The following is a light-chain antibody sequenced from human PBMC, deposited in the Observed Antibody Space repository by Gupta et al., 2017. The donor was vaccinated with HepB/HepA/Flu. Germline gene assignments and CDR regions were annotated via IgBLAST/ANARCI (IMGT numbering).Light chain of an antibody. Sequence: DIQMTQSPSTLSASVGDRVTITCRASQSISNWLAWYQQKPGKVPKLLIYKASHLESGVPSRFSGSGSGTEFTLTISSLQPDDVATYYCQQYSSYYTFGQGTKLEIK. J-gene: IGKJ2*01. CDR1: QSISNW. V-gene: IGKV1-5*03. CDR3: QQYSSYYT. CDR2: KAS.